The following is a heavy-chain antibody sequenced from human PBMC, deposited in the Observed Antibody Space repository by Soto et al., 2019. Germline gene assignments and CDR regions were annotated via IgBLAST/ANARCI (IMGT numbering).Heavy chain of an antibody. CDR2: VFSSGTT. CDR3: ARAWPSVDSYGSGVMDV. Sequence: VQLRESGPGLVKPSQTLSLTCTVSGDSISSGNKYWSWIRQPPGKGLEWIGYVFSSGTTYYNPSLKGRVSISLDASENQFSLRVKSVTAADTAEYYCARAWPSVDSYGSGVMDVWGQGTTVTVSS. D-gene: IGHD5-18*01. J-gene: IGHJ6*02. CDR1: GDSISSGNKY. V-gene: IGHV4-30-4*01.